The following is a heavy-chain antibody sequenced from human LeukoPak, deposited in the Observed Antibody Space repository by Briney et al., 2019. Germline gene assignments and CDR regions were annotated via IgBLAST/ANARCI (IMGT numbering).Heavy chain of an antibody. CDR2: ISAYNGNT. D-gene: IGHD5-18*01. CDR3: ARDFSGYSYGSHYFDY. Sequence: ASVKVSCKASGYTFTGYGISWVRQAPGQGREWMGWISAYNGNTNYAQNLQGRVTMTTDTSTSIAYMELRSLRSDDTAVYYCARDFSGYSYGSHYFDYWGQGTLVTVSS. J-gene: IGHJ4*02. V-gene: IGHV1-18*01. CDR1: GYTFTGYG.